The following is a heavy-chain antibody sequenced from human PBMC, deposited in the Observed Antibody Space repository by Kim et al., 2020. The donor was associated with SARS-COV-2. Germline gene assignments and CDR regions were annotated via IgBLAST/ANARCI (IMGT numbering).Heavy chain of an antibody. CDR3: ARSGALDV. J-gene: IGHJ6*02. V-gene: IGHV1-3*01. D-gene: IGHD3-10*01. Sequence: ASVKVSCKTSGYAFTSYGMHWVRQAPGQSLEWMGYINAGNGNTKYAPKFQGSVTITRDTSANTAYMELSGLRSEDTAVYYCARSGALDVWGQGTPVTVS. CDR1: GYAFTSYG. CDR2: INAGNGNT.